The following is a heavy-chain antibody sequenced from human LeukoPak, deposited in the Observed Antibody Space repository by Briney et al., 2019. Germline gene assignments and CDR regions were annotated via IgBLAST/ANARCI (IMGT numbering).Heavy chain of an antibody. J-gene: IGHJ4*02. V-gene: IGHV3-21*03. CDR3: ARQGSGYFTFDY. CDR1: GFTFSSYS. CDR2: ISSSSSYI. D-gene: IGHD3-3*01. Sequence: PGGSLRLSCAASGFTFSSYSMNWVRQAPGKGLEWVSSISSSSSYIYYADSVKGRFTISRDNAKNSLYLQMNSLRAEDTAVYYWARQGSGYFTFDYWAQGTLVTVSS.